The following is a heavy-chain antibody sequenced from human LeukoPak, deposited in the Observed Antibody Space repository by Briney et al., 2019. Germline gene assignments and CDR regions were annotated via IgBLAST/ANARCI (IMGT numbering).Heavy chain of an antibody. CDR3: AREGGTVTGHMDV. D-gene: IGHD4-17*01. CDR2: IIPIFGTA. J-gene: IGHJ6*03. V-gene: IGHV1-69*13. Sequence: SVKVSCKASGGTFSSYAISWARQAPGQGLEWMGGIIPIFGTANYAQKFQGRVTITADESTSTAYMELSSLRSEDTAVYYCAREGGTVTGHMDVWGKGTTVTVSS. CDR1: GGTFSSYA.